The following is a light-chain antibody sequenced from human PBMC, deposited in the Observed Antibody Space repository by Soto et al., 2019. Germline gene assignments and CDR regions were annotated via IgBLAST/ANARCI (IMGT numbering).Light chain of an antibody. J-gene: IGLJ1*01. Sequence: QSVLTQPPSVSGAPGQRVTISCTGSSSNIGAGYDVHWYQQLPGTAPKLLIYANTNRPSGAPDRLSGSKSATSSSLAITGLLAYDQADYYCPSYASSLTLSVFGTGTKLTVL. CDR3: PSYASSLTLSV. CDR1: SSNIGAGYD. V-gene: IGLV1-40*01. CDR2: ANT.